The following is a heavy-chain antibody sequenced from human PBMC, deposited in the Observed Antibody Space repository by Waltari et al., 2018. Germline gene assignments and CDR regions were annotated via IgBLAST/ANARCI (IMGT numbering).Heavy chain of an antibody. CDR2: SNPSGGST. J-gene: IGHJ4*02. CDR3: ARGCSTSCYVDPGFDY. V-gene: IGHV1-46*01. CDR1: GYTFTSYY. Sequence: QVQLVQSGAEVKKPGASVKVSCKASGYTFTSYYMHWVRQAPGQGLEWMGISNPSGGSTSYAQKFQGRVTMTRDTSTSTVYMELSSLRSEDTAVYYCARGCSTSCYVDPGFDYWGQGTLVTVSS. D-gene: IGHD2-2*01.